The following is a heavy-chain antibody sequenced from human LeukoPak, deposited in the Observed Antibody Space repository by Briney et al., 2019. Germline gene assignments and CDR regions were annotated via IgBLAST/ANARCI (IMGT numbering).Heavy chain of an antibody. V-gene: IGHV1-69*05. CDR3: ARGVYDFWSGYYTDWFDP. CDR1: GGTFSSYA. D-gene: IGHD3-3*01. Sequence: SVKVSCKASGGTFSSYAISWVRQAPGQGLEWMGGIIPIFGTANYAQKFQGRVTITTDESTSTAYMELSSPRSEDTAVYYCARGVYDFWSGYYTDWFDPWGQGTLVTVSS. J-gene: IGHJ5*02. CDR2: IIPIFGTA.